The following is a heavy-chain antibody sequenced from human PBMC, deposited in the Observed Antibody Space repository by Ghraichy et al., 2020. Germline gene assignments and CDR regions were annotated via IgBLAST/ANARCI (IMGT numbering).Heavy chain of an antibody. Sequence: GGSLRLSCAASGFTLSSYAMSWVRQAPGKGLEWVSSISGSGGSTYYADYVQGRFTISRDTSKNTLYLQMNSLRAEDTSVYYCARSSGPTPYYYYYMDVWGKGTTVTVSS. D-gene: IGHD6-25*01. CDR2: ISGSGGST. CDR3: ARSSGPTPYYYYYMDV. V-gene: IGHV3-23*01. CDR1: GFTLSSYA. J-gene: IGHJ6*03.